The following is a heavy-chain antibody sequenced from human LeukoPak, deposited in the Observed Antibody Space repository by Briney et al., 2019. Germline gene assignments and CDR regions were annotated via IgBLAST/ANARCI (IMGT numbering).Heavy chain of an antibody. V-gene: IGHV4-59*01. CDR1: GGSMGSYY. Sequence: SETLSLTCTVSGGSMGSYYWSWIRQPPGKGLEWIGYIYYSGSTNYNPSLKSRVTISVDTSKNQFTLKLSSVTAADTAVYYCARGRYGWLPFDYWGQGTLVTVSP. CDR3: ARGRYGWLPFDY. D-gene: IGHD3-16*01. CDR2: IYYSGST. J-gene: IGHJ4*02.